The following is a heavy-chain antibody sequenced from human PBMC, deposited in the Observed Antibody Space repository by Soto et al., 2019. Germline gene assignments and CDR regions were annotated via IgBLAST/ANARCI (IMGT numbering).Heavy chain of an antibody. CDR1: GYTFTSYG. J-gene: IGHJ3*02. V-gene: IGHV1-18*01. Sequence: GASVKVSCKASGYTFTSYGISWVRHAPGQGLEWMGWISAYNGNTNYAQKLQGRVTMTTDTSTSTAYMELRSLRSDDTAVYYCARGLRGGYSYGIQRLSDAFERWGQGKMVTVAS. CDR2: ISAYNGNT. D-gene: IGHD5-18*01. CDR3: ARGLRGGYSYGIQRLSDAFER.